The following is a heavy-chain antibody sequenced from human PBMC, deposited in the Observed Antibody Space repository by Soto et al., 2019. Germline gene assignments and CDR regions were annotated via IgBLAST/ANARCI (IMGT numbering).Heavy chain of an antibody. CDR3: ARGTGTVNFDY. CDR1: GGSVSSDY. V-gene: IGHV4-4*07. CDR2: IYTSGTT. Sequence: SETLSLTCIFSGGSVSSDYWSWIRQPAGKGLEWIGRIYTSGTTNYNPSLKSRVTMSIDTSKNQFSLNLNSVTAADTAVYYCARGTGTVNFDYWGQGTLVTVSS. J-gene: IGHJ4*02. D-gene: IGHD1-1*01.